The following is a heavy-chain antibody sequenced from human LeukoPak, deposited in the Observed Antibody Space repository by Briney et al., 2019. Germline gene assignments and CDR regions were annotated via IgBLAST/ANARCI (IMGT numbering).Heavy chain of an antibody. Sequence: GASVKVPCKASGYTFTSYGISWVRQAPGQGLEWMGWISAYSGNTNYAQKLQGRVTLTTDTSTSTANMELRSLRSDDTAVYYCARHSRDVDSAMVTYFDYWGQGTLVTVSS. V-gene: IGHV1-18*01. J-gene: IGHJ4*02. CDR2: ISAYSGNT. CDR1: GYTFTSYG. CDR3: ARHSRDVDSAMVTYFDY. D-gene: IGHD5-18*01.